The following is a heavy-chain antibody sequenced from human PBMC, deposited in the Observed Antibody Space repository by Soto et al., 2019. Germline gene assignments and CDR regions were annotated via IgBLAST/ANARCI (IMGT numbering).Heavy chain of an antibody. Sequence: QVQLQESGPGLVKPSQTLSLTCTVSGGSISSGGYYWSWIRQHPGKGLEWIGYIYYSGITYNNPSLKSRVTISVDTSKNQFSLKLSSVTAADTAVYYCARYCSSTSCYRYYYYGMDVWGQGTTVTVSS. D-gene: IGHD2-2*02. CDR3: ARYCSSTSCYRYYYYGMDV. CDR1: GGSISSGGYY. V-gene: IGHV4-30-4*08. J-gene: IGHJ6*02. CDR2: IYYSGIT.